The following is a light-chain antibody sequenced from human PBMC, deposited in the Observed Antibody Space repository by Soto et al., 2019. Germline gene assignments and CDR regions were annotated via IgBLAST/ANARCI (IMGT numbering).Light chain of an antibody. Sequence: EIVLTQSPGTLSLSPGERATLSCRSSHSVSSNYLAWYQQTPGQAPRLLIYDASSRATGIPVRFSGSGSGTAFTLTISRLEPVDFAVYYWQQYGLPPTFGQGTKVEIK. CDR3: QQYGLPPT. CDR1: HSVSSNY. J-gene: IGKJ1*01. V-gene: IGKV3-20*01. CDR2: DAS.